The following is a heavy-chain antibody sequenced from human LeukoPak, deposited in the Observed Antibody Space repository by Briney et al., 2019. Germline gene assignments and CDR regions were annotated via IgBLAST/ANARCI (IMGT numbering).Heavy chain of an antibody. J-gene: IGHJ6*03. CDR3: ARTTEGGYSYGYFYYYYMDV. V-gene: IGHV4-59*01. CDR1: GGSISSYY. D-gene: IGHD5-18*01. CDR2: IYYSGST. Sequence: SSETLSLTCTVSGGSISSYYWSWIRQPPGKGLEWIGYIYYSGSTNYKSSLKSRVTISVDTSKNQFSLKLSSVTAADTAVYYCARTTEGGYSYGYFYYYYMDVWGKGTTVTISS.